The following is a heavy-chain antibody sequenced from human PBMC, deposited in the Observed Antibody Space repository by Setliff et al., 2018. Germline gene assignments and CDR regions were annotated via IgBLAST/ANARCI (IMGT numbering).Heavy chain of an antibody. CDR2: IYHGGDT. V-gene: IGHV4-39*01. CDR3: ARTGTYRYFDY. J-gene: IGHJ4*02. Sequence: PSETLSLTCTVSGGSINSGVYYWGWIRQPPGKGLEWIGRIYHGGDTYYNASLKSRLTISVDTSKNQLSLKLRSVTAADTAVYYCARTGTYRYFDYWGQGALVTVSS. D-gene: IGHD1-1*01. CDR1: GGSINSGVYY.